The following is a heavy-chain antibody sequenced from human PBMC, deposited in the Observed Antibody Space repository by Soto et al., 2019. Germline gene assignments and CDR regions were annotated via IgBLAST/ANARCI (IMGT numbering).Heavy chain of an antibody. CDR1: GFTFSSYA. J-gene: IGHJ5*02. D-gene: IGHD6-19*01. CDR2: ISYDGSNK. Sequence: ALSLSCAASGFTFSSYAMHWVRQAPGKGLEWVAVISYDGSNKYYADSVKGRFTISRDNSKNTLYLQMNSLRAEDTAVYYCARDIAVAGTHWFDPWGQGTLVTVSS. CDR3: ARDIAVAGTHWFDP. V-gene: IGHV3-30-3*01.